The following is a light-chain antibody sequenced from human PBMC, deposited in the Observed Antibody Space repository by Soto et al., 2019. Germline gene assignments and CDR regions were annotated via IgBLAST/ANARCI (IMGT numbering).Light chain of an antibody. CDR3: QHYSGWPPWT. Sequence: EIVMTQSPATLSVSPGERATLSCRASQSVSNHLAWYQQKPGQAPRLLIYDASTRATGLPARFSGSGSETEFTLTISSLQSEDFAVYYCQHYSGWPPWTFGQGTKVEVK. CDR1: QSVSNH. J-gene: IGKJ1*01. CDR2: DAS. V-gene: IGKV3-15*01.